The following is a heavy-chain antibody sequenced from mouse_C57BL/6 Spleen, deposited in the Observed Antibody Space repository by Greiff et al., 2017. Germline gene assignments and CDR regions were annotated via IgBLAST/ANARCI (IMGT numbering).Heavy chain of an antibody. J-gene: IGHJ1*03. D-gene: IGHD1-1*01. Sequence: QVQLQQPGAELVKPGASVKMSCKASGYTFTSYWITWVKQRPGQGLEWIGDIYPGSGSTNYNEKFKSKATLTVDTSSSPAYLQLSSLTSEDSAVYYCARRDYYGSSYDWYFDVWGTGTTVTVSS. CDR3: ARRDYYGSSYDWYFDV. V-gene: IGHV1-55*01. CDR1: GYTFTSYW. CDR2: IYPGSGST.